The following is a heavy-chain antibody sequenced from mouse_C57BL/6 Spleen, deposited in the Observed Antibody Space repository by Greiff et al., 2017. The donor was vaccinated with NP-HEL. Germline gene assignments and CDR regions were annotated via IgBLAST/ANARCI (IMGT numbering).Heavy chain of an antibody. Sequence: QVQLQQPGAELVRPGSSVKLSCKASGYTFTSYWRDWVKQRPGQGLEWIGNIYPSDSETHYNQKFKDKATLTVDKSSSTAYMQLSSLTSEDSAVYDCAREHGSSSNFDYWGQGTTLTVSS. CDR2: IYPSDSET. V-gene: IGHV1-61*01. J-gene: IGHJ2*01. CDR1: GYTFTSYW. CDR3: AREHGSSSNFDY. D-gene: IGHD1-1*01.